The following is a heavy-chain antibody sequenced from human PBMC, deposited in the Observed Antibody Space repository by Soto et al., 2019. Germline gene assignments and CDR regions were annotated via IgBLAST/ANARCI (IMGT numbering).Heavy chain of an antibody. CDR1: GGSISSYY. CDR2: IYYSGST. V-gene: IGHV4-59*01. Sequence: SETLSLTCTVSGGSISSYYWSWIRQPPGKGLEWIGYIYYSGSTNYNPSLKSRVTISVDTSKNQFSLKLSSVTAADTAVYYCARQPTKNGQLWFDYWGQGTLVTFSS. J-gene: IGHJ4*02. D-gene: IGHD5-18*01. CDR3: ARQPTKNGQLWFDY.